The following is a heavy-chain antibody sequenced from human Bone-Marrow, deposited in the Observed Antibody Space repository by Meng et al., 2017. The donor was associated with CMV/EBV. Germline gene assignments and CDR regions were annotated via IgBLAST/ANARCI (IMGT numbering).Heavy chain of an antibody. CDR2: ISYDGSNK. D-gene: IGHD2-2*01. Sequence: GGSLRLSCAASGFTFSSYAMHWVRQAPGKGLEWVAVISYDGSNKYYADSVKGRFTISRDNSKNSLYLQMNSLRAEETAVYYCASAAPTIVVVPAAHPDYWGQGTLVTVSS. CDR1: GFTFSSYA. CDR3: ASAAPTIVVVPAAHPDY. J-gene: IGHJ4*02. V-gene: IGHV3-30*04.